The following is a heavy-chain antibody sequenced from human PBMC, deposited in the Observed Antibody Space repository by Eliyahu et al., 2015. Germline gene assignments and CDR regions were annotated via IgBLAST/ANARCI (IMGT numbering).Heavy chain of an antibody. J-gene: IGHJ4*02. CDR2: ITSVGRT. CDR1: GFXLPXPA. Sequence: EVQLLDSGGGLVQPGGSLRLSCAAXGFXLPXPAMSCLRQPPGKGLEWVSAITSVGRTYYADSVKGRFTISRDISKNTVYLQMDSLRVEDTAIYYCAKERGGDSLGEDWGQGTLVTVSS. CDR3: AKERGGDSLGED. V-gene: IGHV3-23*01. D-gene: IGHD3-16*01.